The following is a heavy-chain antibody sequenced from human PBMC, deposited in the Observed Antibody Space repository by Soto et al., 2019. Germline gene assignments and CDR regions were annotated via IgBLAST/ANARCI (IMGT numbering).Heavy chain of an antibody. V-gene: IGHV4-31*03. Sequence: QVQLQESGPGLVKPSQTLSLTCTVSGGSISSGGYYWSWIRQHPGKGLEWIGYIYYSGSTYYNPSLKSRVTISIDTSKNQFSLKLSSVTAADTAVYYSARDFAVVAATGYYYYGKDVWGQGTTVTVSS. CDR1: GGSISSGGYY. J-gene: IGHJ6*02. CDR3: ARDFAVVAATGYYYYGKDV. D-gene: IGHD2-15*01. CDR2: IYYSGST.